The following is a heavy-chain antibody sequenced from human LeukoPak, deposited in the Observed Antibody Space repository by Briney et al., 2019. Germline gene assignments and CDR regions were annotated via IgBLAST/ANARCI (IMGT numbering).Heavy chain of an antibody. D-gene: IGHD4-17*01. V-gene: IGHV3-66*01. Sequence: GGSLRLSCAASGFTVSSNYMSWVRQAPGKGLEWVSVIYSGGSTHYADSVKGRSTISRDNSKNTLYLQMNSLRAEDTAVYYCARDRLRFGDYYFDYWGQGTLVTVST. CDR2: IYSGGST. CDR3: ARDRLRFGDYYFDY. CDR1: GFTVSSNY. J-gene: IGHJ4*02.